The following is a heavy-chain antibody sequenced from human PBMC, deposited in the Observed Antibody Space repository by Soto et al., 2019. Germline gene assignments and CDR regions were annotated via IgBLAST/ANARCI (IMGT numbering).Heavy chain of an antibody. Sequence: SETLSLTCTVSGGSISSSSYYWGWIRQPPGKGLEWIGSIYYSGSTYYNPSLKSRVTISVDTSKNQFSLKLSPVTAADTAVYYCARHWRKDYYYYGMDVWGQGTTVTVYS. V-gene: IGHV4-39*01. J-gene: IGHJ6*02. D-gene: IGHD2-15*01. CDR1: GGSISSSSYY. CDR3: ARHWRKDYYYYGMDV. CDR2: IYYSGST.